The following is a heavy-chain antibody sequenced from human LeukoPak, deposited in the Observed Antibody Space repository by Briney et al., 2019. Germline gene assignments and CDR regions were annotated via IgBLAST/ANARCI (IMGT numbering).Heavy chain of an antibody. D-gene: IGHD3-22*01. J-gene: IGHJ4*02. CDR1: GGTFSSYA. CDR3: ARDGTNYYDSSGHSGY. Sequence: SVKVSCKASGGTFSSYAISWVRQAPGQGLEWMGRIIPILVIANYAQKFQGRVTITADKSTSTAYMELSSLRSEDTAVYYCARDGTNYYDSSGHSGYWGQGTLVTVSS. CDR2: IIPILVIA. V-gene: IGHV1-69*04.